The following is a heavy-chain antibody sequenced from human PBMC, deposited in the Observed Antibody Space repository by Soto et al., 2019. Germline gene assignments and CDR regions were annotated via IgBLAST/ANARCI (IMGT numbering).Heavy chain of an antibody. CDR1: GFTVSNYS. CDR2: IWYDGGHK. J-gene: IGHJ4*02. V-gene: IGHV3-33*01. CDR3: ARGNWNYGYFDY. Sequence: QVQLVESGGGVVQPGRSLRLSCAASGFTVSNYSMHWVRQAPGKGLEWVAVIWYDGGHKDNADSVRGRFTISRDNSKNTLYLQMNSLRAEDTAVYYCARGNWNYGYFDYWGQGTLVTVSS. D-gene: IGHD1-7*01.